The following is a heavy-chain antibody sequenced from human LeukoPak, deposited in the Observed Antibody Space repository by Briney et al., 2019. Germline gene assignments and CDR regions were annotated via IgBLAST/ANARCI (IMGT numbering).Heavy chain of an antibody. Sequence: PGGSLTLSCAASGFTFSSYEMNWVRQAPGKGMEWVSYISISGSTIYYADSVKGRFTIYRDNAKNSLYLQMNSLRAEDTAVYYCARDLPLGYCSGGSCKGFDYWVQGSLVTVCS. D-gene: IGHD2-15*01. CDR2: ISISGSTI. J-gene: IGHJ4*02. CDR1: GFTFSSYE. CDR3: ARDLPLGYCSGGSCKGFDY. V-gene: IGHV3-48*03.